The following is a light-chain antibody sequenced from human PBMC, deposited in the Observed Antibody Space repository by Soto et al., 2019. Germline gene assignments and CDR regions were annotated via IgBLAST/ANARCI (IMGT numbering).Light chain of an antibody. J-gene: IGKJ4*01. CDR1: QGIRND. CDR3: LQDYNYPLT. V-gene: IGKV1-6*01. Sequence: AIPMTQSPSSLSASVGDRVTITCRASQGIRNDLGWYQQKPGKAPNLLIYAASYLQSGVPSRFSGSGSGTDFTLTISSLQPEDFATYYCLQDYNYPLTFGGGTKVEIK. CDR2: AAS.